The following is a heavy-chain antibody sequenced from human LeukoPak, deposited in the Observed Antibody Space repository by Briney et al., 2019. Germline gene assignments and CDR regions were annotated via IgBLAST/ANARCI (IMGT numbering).Heavy chain of an antibody. CDR1: GGSISGFC. J-gene: IGHJ5*02. CDR2: VYNSGST. Sequence: SETLSLTCTVSGGSISGFCWSWIRQPPGKGLEWLGYVYNSGSTNYNPSLKSRVTISVDTSKSPFSLHLTSVTAADTAVYYCARDRCSGGSCSRFDPWGQGTLVTVSS. V-gene: IGHV4-59*01. CDR3: ARDRCSGGSCSRFDP. D-gene: IGHD2-15*01.